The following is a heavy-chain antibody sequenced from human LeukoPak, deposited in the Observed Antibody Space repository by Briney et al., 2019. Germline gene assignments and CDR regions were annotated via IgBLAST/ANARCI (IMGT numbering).Heavy chain of an antibody. Sequence: SVKVSFKASGGTFSSYAISWVRQAPGQGLEWMGGIIPIFGTANYAQKSQGRVTITADESTSTAYMELSSLRSEDTAVYYCAREAAGEYYFDYWGQGTPVTVSS. D-gene: IGHD6-25*01. CDR2: IIPIFGTA. V-gene: IGHV1-69*13. CDR3: AREAAGEYYFDY. J-gene: IGHJ4*02. CDR1: GGTFSSYA.